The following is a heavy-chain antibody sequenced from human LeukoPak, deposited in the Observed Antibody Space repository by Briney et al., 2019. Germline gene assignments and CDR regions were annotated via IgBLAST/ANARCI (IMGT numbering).Heavy chain of an antibody. CDR3: ARNPPSLEY. J-gene: IGHJ4*02. CDR1: GFTLSSYW. V-gene: IGHV3-7*01. Sequence: GGSLRLSCAASGFTLSSYWMSWIRQAPGKGLEWVANIIQDGSVKYYVDSVKDRFTVSRDNAKNSLYLQMNSLRAEDTAVYYCARNPPSLEYWGQGILVTVSS. CDR2: IIQDGSVK.